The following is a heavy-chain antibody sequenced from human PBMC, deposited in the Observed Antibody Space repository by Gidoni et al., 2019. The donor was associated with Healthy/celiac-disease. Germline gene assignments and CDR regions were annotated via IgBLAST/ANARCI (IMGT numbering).Heavy chain of an antibody. CDR3: AKAVYYGSGSYYSEYYYYMDV. CDR2: ISGSGGST. CDR1: GFTFSSYA. D-gene: IGHD3-10*01. J-gene: IGHJ6*03. V-gene: IGHV3-23*01. Sequence: EVQLLESGGGLVQPGGSLRLSCPASGFTFSSYAMSWVRQAPGKGLEWVSAISGSGGSTYYADSVKGRFTISRDNSKNTLYLQMNSLRAEDTAVYYCAKAVYYGSGSYYSEYYYYMDVWGKGTTVTVSS.